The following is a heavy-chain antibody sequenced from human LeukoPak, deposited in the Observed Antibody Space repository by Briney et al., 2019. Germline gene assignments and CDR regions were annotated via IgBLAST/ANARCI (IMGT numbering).Heavy chain of an antibody. CDR3: AKPPHIVAYLSYYFDY. V-gene: IGHV3-23*01. Sequence: PGGSLRLSCAASGFTFSSYAMSWVRQAPGKGVEWVSGISGSGGGTYYADHVQRRFTISNDNSKNTLYLQMNSLRVEDTAVYYCAKPPHIVAYLSYYFDYWGQGTLVTVSS. CDR2: ISGSGGGT. D-gene: IGHD5-12*01. J-gene: IGHJ4*02. CDR1: GFTFSSYA.